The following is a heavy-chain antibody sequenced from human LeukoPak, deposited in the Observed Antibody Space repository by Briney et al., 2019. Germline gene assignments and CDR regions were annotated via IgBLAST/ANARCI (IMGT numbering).Heavy chain of an antibody. D-gene: IGHD1-1*01. CDR2: INHSGST. V-gene: IGHV4-34*01. CDR1: GGSFSGYY. CDR3: ARDNWNDLFRFDP. Sequence: SETLSLTCAVYGGSFSGYYWSWIRQPPGKGLEWIGEINHSGSTNYNPSLKSRVTISVDTSKNQFSPKLSSVTAADTAVYYCARDNWNDLFRFDPWGQGTLVTVSS. J-gene: IGHJ5*02.